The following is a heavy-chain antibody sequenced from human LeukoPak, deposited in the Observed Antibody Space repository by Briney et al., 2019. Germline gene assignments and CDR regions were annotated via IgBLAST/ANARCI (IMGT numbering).Heavy chain of an antibody. J-gene: IGHJ4*02. CDR2: INPNSGGT. D-gene: IGHD3-16*01. Sequence: ASVKVSCKASGYTFTSYGISWVRQAPGQGLEWMGWINPNSGGTKYAQKFQGRVTMTRDTSISTAYMELSRLRSDDTAVYYCARGGYDYHFDYWGQGTLVTVSS. CDR1: GYTFTSYG. CDR3: ARGGYDYHFDY. V-gene: IGHV1-2*02.